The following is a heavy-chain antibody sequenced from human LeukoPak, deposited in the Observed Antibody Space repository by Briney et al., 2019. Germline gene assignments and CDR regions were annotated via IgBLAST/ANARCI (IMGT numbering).Heavy chain of an antibody. CDR2: VSRGGTT. Sequence: PGGSLTLSCVASGFTFYNVAMIWVRQVPGKGLEWVSAVSRGGTTYYSDSVKGRVTVSRDNSRNTLYLQMTSLRDEDTAIYYCAKRLYSEDLPGSSFDHWGQGVLVTVSS. CDR1: GFTFYNVA. J-gene: IGHJ4*02. D-gene: IGHD6-6*01. CDR3: AKRLYSEDLPGSSFDH. V-gene: IGHV3-23*01.